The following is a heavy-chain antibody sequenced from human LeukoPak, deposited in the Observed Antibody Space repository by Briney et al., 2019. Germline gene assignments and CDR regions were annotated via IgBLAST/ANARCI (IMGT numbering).Heavy chain of an antibody. Sequence: SETLSLTCAVYGGSFSGYYWSWIRQPPGKGLEWIGSIYYSGSTYYNPSLKSRVTMSVDTSKNQFSLKLSSVTAADTAVYYCARDLDYYYYMDVWGKGTTVTVSS. CDR2: IYYSGST. CDR1: GGSFSGYY. J-gene: IGHJ6*03. CDR3: ARDLDYYYYMDV. V-gene: IGHV4-34*01.